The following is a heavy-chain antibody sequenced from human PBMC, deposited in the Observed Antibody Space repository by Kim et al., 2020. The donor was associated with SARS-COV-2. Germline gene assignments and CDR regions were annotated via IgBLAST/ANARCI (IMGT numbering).Heavy chain of an antibody. V-gene: IGHV3-15*01. Sequence: PVKGRFTISRDDSKNTLYLQMNSLKTEDTAVYYCTTVWGSGPYYYYGMDVWGQGTTVTVSS. J-gene: IGHJ6*02. D-gene: IGHD3-10*01. CDR3: TTVWGSGPYYYYGMDV.